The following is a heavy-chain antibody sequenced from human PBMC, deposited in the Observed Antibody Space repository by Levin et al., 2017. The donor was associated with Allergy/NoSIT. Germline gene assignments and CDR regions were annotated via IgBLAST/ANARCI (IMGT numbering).Heavy chain of an antibody. Sequence: SLKISCAASGFTFDDYAMHWVRQAPGKGLEWVSGISWNSGSIGYADSVKGRFTISRDNAKNSLYLQMNSLRAEDTALYYCAKDAAVAGGWGYYGMDVWGQGTTVTVSS. D-gene: IGHD6-19*01. J-gene: IGHJ6*02. CDR2: ISWNSGSI. CDR3: AKDAAVAGGWGYYGMDV. CDR1: GFTFDDYA. V-gene: IGHV3-9*01.